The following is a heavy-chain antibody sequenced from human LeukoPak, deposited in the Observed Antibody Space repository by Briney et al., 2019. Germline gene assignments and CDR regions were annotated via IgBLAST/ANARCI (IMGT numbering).Heavy chain of an antibody. Sequence: GGSLRLSCAASGFTFSSYGIHWVRQAPGKGLEWVAFIRYDGSNEYYADSVKGRFTISRDNSKNTLYLQMNSLRAEDTAVYYCAKDRVAGTYFDYWRQRTPVTVSS. CDR2: IRYDGSNE. CDR3: AKDRVAGTYFDY. J-gene: IGHJ4*02. D-gene: IGHD6-19*01. V-gene: IGHV3-30*02. CDR1: GFTFSSYG.